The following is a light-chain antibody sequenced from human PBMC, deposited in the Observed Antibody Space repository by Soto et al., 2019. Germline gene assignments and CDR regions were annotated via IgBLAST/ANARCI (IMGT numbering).Light chain of an antibody. V-gene: IGLV2-14*01. CDR2: DVS. CDR1: SSDVGGYNY. CDR3: SSYTSSSTLYV. Sequence: QSALTQPASVSGSPGQSITISCTGTSSDVGGYNYVSWYQQHPGKVPKLMIYDVSNRPSGVSNRFSGSKSGNTASLTISGLQAEDDAVYYCSSYTSSSTLYVFGTGTKVTVL. J-gene: IGLJ1*01.